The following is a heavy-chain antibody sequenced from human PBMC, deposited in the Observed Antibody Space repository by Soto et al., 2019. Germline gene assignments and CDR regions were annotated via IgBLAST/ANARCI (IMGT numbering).Heavy chain of an antibody. CDR2: IDPNDSET. J-gene: IGHJ5*02. CDR1: GYRFNSYW. CDR3: VSRNCGGDCYSHYAS. D-gene: IGHD2-21*02. Sequence: PGESLKISCKGSGYRFNSYWISWVRQMPGKGLEWMGRIDPNDSETKYSPSFEGQVTISADRSINTAYLEWSSLKAADTAMYYCVSRNCGGDCYSHYASWGQGALVTVSS. V-gene: IGHV5-10-1*01.